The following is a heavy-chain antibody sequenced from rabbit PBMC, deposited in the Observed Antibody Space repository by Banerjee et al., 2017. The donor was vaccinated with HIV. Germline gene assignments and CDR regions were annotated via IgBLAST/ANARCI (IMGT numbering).Heavy chain of an antibody. Sequence: QEQLEESGGDLVKPEGSLTLTCTASGFSFSNGYVMCWVRQAPGKGLEWIGCINSGSSGRTYYASWAKGRFTISKTSSTTVTLQMTSLTAADTATYFCARDLAGVIGWNFNLWGPGTLVTVS. J-gene: IGHJ4*01. V-gene: IGHV1S45*01. CDR2: INSGSSGRT. CDR3: ARDLAGVIGWNFNL. CDR1: GFSFSNGYV. D-gene: IGHD4-1*01.